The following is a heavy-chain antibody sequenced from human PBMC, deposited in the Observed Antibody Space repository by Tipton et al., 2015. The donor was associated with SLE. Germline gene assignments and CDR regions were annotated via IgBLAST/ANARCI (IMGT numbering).Heavy chain of an antibody. CDR3: ARSALAHRVWFDP. J-gene: IGHJ5*02. V-gene: IGHV4-34*01. CDR1: GGSFSVYY. CDR2: IYYSGST. D-gene: IGHD3-10*01. Sequence: TLSLTCAVYGGSFSVYYWSWIRQPSGKGLEWIGSIYYSGSTYYNPSLKSRVTISVDTSKNQFSLKLSSVTAADTAVYYCARSALAHRVWFDPWGQGTLVTVSS.